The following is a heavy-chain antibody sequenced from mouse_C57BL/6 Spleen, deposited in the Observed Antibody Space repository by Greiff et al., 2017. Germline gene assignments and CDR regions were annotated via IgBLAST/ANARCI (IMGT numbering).Heavy chain of an antibody. Sequence: VQLQQSGAELVRPGASVTLSCKASGYTFTDYEMHWVKQTPVHGLEWIGAIDPETGGTAYNQKFKGKAILTADKSSSTAYMELRSLTSEDSAVYYCTRWSNSPRYFDYWGQGTTLTVSS. J-gene: IGHJ2*01. CDR3: TRWSNSPRYFDY. D-gene: IGHD2-5*01. CDR2: IDPETGGT. V-gene: IGHV1-15*01. CDR1: GYTFTDYE.